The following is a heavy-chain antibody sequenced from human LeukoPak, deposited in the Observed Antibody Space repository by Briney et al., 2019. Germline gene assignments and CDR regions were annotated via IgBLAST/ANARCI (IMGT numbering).Heavy chain of an antibody. Sequence: GGSLRLSCVASVFTFSDYPMNWVRQAPWKGLEWVSTFKTNYNQVYYAESVRGRFTISTDNSKNTAYLQMNSLRVEDTALYYCARSVPDYTRFDFWGQGALVTVSS. CDR3: ARSVPDYTRFDF. J-gene: IGHJ4*02. D-gene: IGHD4-4*01. V-gene: IGHV3-23*05. CDR2: FKTNYNQV. CDR1: VFTFSDYP.